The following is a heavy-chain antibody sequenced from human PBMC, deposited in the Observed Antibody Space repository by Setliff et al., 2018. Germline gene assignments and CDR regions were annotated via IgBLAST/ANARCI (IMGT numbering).Heavy chain of an antibody. V-gene: IGHV1-18*01. CDR3: ARVRRITMIVRSMDAFDI. J-gene: IGHJ3*02. Sequence: ASVKVSCKASGYTFTSYGISWVRQAPGQGLEWMGWISAYNGNTNYAQKLQCRVTMTTDTSTSTAYMELRSLRSDDTAVYYCARVRRITMIVRSMDAFDIWGQGTMVT. CDR1: GYTFTSYG. D-gene: IGHD3-22*01. CDR2: ISAYNGNT.